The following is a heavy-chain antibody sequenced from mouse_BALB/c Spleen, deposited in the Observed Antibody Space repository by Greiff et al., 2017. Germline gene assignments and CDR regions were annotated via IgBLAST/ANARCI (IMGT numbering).Heavy chain of an antibody. CDR2: ILPGSGST. CDR1: GYTFSSYW. Sequence: QVQLQQSGAELMKPGASVKISCKATGYTFSSYWIEWVKQRPGHGLEWIGEILPGSGSTNYNEKFKGKATFTADTSSNTAYMQLSSLTSEDSAVYYCARLRLRRDYYAMDYWGQGTSVTVSS. V-gene: IGHV1-9*01. D-gene: IGHD2-4*01. J-gene: IGHJ4*01. CDR3: ARLRLRRDYYAMDY.